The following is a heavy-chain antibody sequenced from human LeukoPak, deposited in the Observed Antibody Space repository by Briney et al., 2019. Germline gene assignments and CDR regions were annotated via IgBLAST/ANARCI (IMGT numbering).Heavy chain of an antibody. CDR3: ARDYQTLTTPGY. J-gene: IGHJ1*01. CDR1: GYTFTTYG. V-gene: IGHV1-18*01. Sequence: GASVKVSCKASGYTFTTYGISWVRQAPGQGLEWTGWISTYNGNTNYAQKLQGRVTMTTDTSTSTAYMELRSLRSDDTAVYYCARDYQTLTTPGYWGQGTLVTASS. CDR2: ISTYNGNT. D-gene: IGHD4-17*01.